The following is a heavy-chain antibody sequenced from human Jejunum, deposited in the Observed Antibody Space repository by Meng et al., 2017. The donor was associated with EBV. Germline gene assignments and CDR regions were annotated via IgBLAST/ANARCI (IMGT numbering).Heavy chain of an antibody. Sequence: VRLLRVGARRRMPGDSVKASGKASGYAFTSYDINWVRQATGQGPEWMGWMSPNSGNTGYAQKFQGRVTMTRDTSISTAYMELSSLRSEDTAVYYCARGVAAGFDYWGQGTLVTV. CDR2: MSPNSGNT. D-gene: IGHD6-13*01. J-gene: IGHJ4*02. CDR3: ARGVAAGFDY. V-gene: IGHV1-8*02. CDR1: GYAFTSYD.